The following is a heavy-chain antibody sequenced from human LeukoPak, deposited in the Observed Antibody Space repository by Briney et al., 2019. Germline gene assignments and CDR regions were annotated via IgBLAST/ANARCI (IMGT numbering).Heavy chain of an antibody. D-gene: IGHD5-24*01. CDR3: ARGHGDGYNYRGYYFDS. Sequence: SGTLSLTCAVSGGSISSSNWWSWVRQPPGKGLEWIGEIYHSGSTNYNPSLKSRVTISVDTSKNQFSLNLSSVTAADTAVYYCARGHGDGYNYRGYYFDSWGQGTLVTVSS. CDR2: IYHSGST. V-gene: IGHV4-4*02. CDR1: GGSISSSNW. J-gene: IGHJ4*02.